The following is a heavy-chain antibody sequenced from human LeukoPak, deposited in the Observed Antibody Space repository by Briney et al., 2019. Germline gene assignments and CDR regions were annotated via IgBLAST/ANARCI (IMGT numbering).Heavy chain of an antibody. J-gene: IGHJ4*02. CDR3: ARDQYSGSYYPPYFDY. Sequence: ASVKDSCKASGYTFTGYYMHWVRQAPGQGLEWMGWINTNSGGTNYAQKFQGRVTMTRDTSNSTAYMELSRLRSDDTAVYYCARDQYSGSYYPPYFDYWGQGTLVTVSS. CDR1: GYTFTGYY. D-gene: IGHD1-26*01. V-gene: IGHV1-2*02. CDR2: INTNSGGT.